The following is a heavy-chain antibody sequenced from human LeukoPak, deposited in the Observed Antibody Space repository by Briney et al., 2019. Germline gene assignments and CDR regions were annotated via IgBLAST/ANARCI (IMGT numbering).Heavy chain of an antibody. CDR3: ASGRGYYGVHFDY. CDR2: IWYDGSKK. V-gene: IGHV3-33*01. J-gene: IGHJ4*02. Sequence: GRSLRLSCAASGLTFRSYGMHWVRQAPGKGLEGVAVIWYDGSKKYYADSVKGRFTISRDNSKNTLYLQMNSLRAEDTAVYCASGRGYYGVHFDYWGRGTLVTVSS. CDR1: GLTFRSYG. D-gene: IGHD4-17*01.